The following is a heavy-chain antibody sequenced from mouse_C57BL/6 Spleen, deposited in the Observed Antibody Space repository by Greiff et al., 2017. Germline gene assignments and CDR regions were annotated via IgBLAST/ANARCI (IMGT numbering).Heavy chain of an antibody. CDR3: TRDLPGSLYYAMDY. CDR1: GFTFSSYA. CDR2: ISSGGDYI. V-gene: IGHV5-9-1*02. Sequence: EVKLMESGAGLVKPGGSLKLSCAASGFTFSSYAMSWVRQTPEKRLEWVAYISSGGDYIYYADTVKGRFTISRDNARNTLYLQMSSLKSEDTAMYYCTRDLPGSLYYAMDYWGQGTSVTVSS. D-gene: IGHD1-1*01. J-gene: IGHJ4*01.